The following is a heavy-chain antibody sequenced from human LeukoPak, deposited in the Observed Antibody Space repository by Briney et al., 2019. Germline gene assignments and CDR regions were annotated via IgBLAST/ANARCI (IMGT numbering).Heavy chain of an antibody. CDR3: ASSVGATQRLFDY. J-gene: IGHJ4*02. D-gene: IGHD1-26*01. Sequence: PSETLSLTCTVSGGSISSGDYYWSWIRQPPGKGLEWIGSIYHSGSTYYNPSLKSRVTISVDTSKNQFSLKLSSVTAADTAVYYCASSVGATQRLFDYWGQGTLVTVSS. CDR1: GGSISSGDYY. CDR2: IYHSGST. V-gene: IGHV4-39*07.